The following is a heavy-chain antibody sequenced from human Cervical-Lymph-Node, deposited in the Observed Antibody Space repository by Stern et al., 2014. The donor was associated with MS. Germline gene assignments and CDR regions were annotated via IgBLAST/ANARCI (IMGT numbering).Heavy chain of an antibody. Sequence: QLQLQESGPGLVKPSQTLSLTCAVTGGSISSAEYYWSWIRQSPGKGLEWLGYIHYSGTTDYNPSLKSRVTISVDTSKNQFSLNLRSVTAADTAVYYCSRDADGYSLVFGYWGRGTLVTVSS. CDR2: IHYSGTT. V-gene: IGHV4-30-4*01. CDR1: GGSISSAEYY. J-gene: IGHJ4*02. CDR3: SRDADGYSLVFGY. D-gene: IGHD5-24*01.